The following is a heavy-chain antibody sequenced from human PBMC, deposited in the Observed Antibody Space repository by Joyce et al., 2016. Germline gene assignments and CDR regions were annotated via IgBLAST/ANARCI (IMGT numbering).Heavy chain of an antibody. CDR2: ISFEGSDK. Sequence: QVQLVESGGGVVQPGRSLRLSCAASGFSFSSYDMHWVGQGPGKRLGGEALISFEGSDKDQTDSVKGRFTVARDKSKTTLYLQMNSLRAEDTAVYYCAKDLVRGSTTWAFDIWGQGTMVTVSS. D-gene: IGHD2-2*01. CDR3: AKDLVRGSTTWAFDI. J-gene: IGHJ3*02. V-gene: IGHV3-30*18. CDR1: GFSFSSYD.